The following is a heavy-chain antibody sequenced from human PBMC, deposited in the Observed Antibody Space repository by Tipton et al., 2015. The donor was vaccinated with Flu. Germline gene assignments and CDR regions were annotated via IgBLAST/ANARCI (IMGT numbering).Heavy chain of an antibody. D-gene: IGHD2-15*01. CDR1: GFTFSTFW. J-gene: IGHJ4*02. CDR3: GKGYGGSS. CDR2: INQDGSEK. Sequence: LRLSCAASGFTFSTFWMRWVRQAPGKGLEWVANINQDGSEKYYVDSVKGRFTISRDNAQTSLFLQMNSLRAEDTAVYYCGKGYGGSSWGQGTLVTVSS. V-gene: IGHV3-7*01.